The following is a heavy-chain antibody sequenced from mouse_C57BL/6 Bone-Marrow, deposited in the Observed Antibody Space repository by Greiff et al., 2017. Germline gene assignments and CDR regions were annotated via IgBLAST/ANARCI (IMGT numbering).Heavy chain of an antibody. D-gene: IGHD2-10*01. CDR3: ARGLLLDC. V-gene: IGHV1-82*01. CDR1: GYAFSSSW. Sequence: QVQLQQPGPELVKPGASVKLSCKASGYAFSSSWMNWVNQRPGKGLEWIGRIYPGDGYPNYNGKFKGKAPLTVDKSSSTAYMPLSSLTSEDSAVYFCARGLLLDCWGKGTTLTVSS. J-gene: IGHJ2*01. CDR2: IYPGDGYP.